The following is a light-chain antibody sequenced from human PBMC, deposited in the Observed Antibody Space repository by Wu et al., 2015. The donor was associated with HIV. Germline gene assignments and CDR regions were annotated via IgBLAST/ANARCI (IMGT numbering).Light chain of an antibody. Sequence: EIVLTQSPGTLSLSPGERATLSCRASQSIITYLAWYQQKPGQAPRLLIYDASNRATGIPARFSGSGSGTEFTLTISSLEPEDFAVYYCQQYGSSPPITFGQGTRLEIK. CDR2: DAS. CDR3: QQYGSSPPIT. CDR1: QSIITY. J-gene: IGKJ5*01. V-gene: IGKV3-11*01.